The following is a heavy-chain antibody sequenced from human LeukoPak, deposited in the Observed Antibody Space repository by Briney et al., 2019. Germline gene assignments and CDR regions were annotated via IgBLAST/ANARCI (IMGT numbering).Heavy chain of an antibody. J-gene: IGHJ4*02. Sequence: GASVTVSFTSSVYTFTIYGISWVRQAPGQGLEWMGWISAYNGNTNYAQKLQGRVTMTTDTSTSTAYMELRSLRSDDTAVYYCARDSTVTTLDYWGQGTLVTVSS. CDR2: ISAYNGNT. CDR1: VYTFTIYG. CDR3: ARDSTVTTLDY. V-gene: IGHV1-18*01. D-gene: IGHD4-11*01.